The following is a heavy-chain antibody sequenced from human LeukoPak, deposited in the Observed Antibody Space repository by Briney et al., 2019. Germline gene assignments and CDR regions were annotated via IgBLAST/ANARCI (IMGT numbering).Heavy chain of an antibody. V-gene: IGHV3-30*03. CDR3: ARDPSNYSGSYPSWAFDI. J-gene: IGHJ3*02. CDR1: GFTFSSYG. D-gene: IGHD1-26*01. Sequence: QPGGSLRLSCAASGFTFSSYGMHWVRQAPGKGLEWVAVISVDGSNEYYADSVKGRFTISRDNSKNTLYLQMNSLRAEDTAVYYCARDPSNYSGSYPSWAFDIWGQGTMVTVSS. CDR2: ISVDGSNE.